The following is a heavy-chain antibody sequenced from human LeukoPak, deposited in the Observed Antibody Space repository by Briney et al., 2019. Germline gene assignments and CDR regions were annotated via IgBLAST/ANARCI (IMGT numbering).Heavy chain of an antibody. CDR2: ISSNGGST. Sequence: PGGSPRLSCSASGFTFSSYAVHWVRQAPGKGLEYVSAISSNGGSTYYADSVKGRFTISRDNSKNTLYLQMSSLRAEDTAVYYCVKDLTNIVGATTPYYFDYWGQGTLVTVSS. CDR1: GFTFSSYA. D-gene: IGHD1-26*01. J-gene: IGHJ4*02. V-gene: IGHV3-64D*09. CDR3: VKDLTNIVGATTPYYFDY.